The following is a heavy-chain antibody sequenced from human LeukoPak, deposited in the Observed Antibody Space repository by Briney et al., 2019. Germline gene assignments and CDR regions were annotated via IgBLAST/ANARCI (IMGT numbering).Heavy chain of an antibody. Sequence: PGGSLRLSCAASGFTFSSYGMHWARQAPGKGLEWVAVIWYDGSNPYYADSAKGRFTISRDNSKNTLYLQMDSLRAEDTAVYYCARSQGRFFGSGSYKGFESWGQGTLVTVSS. J-gene: IGHJ4*02. CDR3: ARSQGRFFGSGSYKGFES. CDR2: IWYDGSNP. V-gene: IGHV3-33*01. CDR1: GFTFSSYG. D-gene: IGHD3-10*01.